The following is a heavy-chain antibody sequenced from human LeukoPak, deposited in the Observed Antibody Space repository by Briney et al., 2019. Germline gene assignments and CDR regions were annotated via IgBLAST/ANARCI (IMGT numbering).Heavy chain of an antibody. Sequence: GRSLRLSCAASGFTFSSYGMHWVRQAPGRGLEWVALIWYDGTNKYYADSVKGRFTVYRDNSKNTLYLQMNSLRPEDTAVYYCARDAAGTCLDYWGQGTLVTVSS. J-gene: IGHJ4*02. D-gene: IGHD1-7*01. CDR2: IWYDGTNK. V-gene: IGHV3-33*01. CDR3: ARDAAGTCLDY. CDR1: GFTFSSYG.